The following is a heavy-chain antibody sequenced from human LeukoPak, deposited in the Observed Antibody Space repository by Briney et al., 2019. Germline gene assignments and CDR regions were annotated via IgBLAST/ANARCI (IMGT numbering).Heavy chain of an antibody. V-gene: IGHV4-59*08. D-gene: IGHD5-18*01. Sequence: PSETLSLTCIVSHGSISRYYWSWIRQPPGKGLEWIGHIYYSGSTEYSPSLKSRVTISVDTSENQVSLKVTSVNAADTAVYYCARLQNRGFDYGYDNAFDVWGQGTMVTVSS. CDR3: ARLQNRGFDYGYDNAFDV. CDR1: HGSISRYY. J-gene: IGHJ3*01. CDR2: IYYSGST.